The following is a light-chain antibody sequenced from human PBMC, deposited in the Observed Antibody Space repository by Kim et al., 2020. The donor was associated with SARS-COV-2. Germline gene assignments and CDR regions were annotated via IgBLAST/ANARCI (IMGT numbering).Light chain of an antibody. J-gene: IGLJ1*01. CDR3: SSYTSSSIYV. Sequence: QSALTQPASVSGSPGQSITISCTGTSSDVGGYNYVSWYQQHPGKAPKLMNYDVSKRPSGVSNRFSGSKSGNTASLTISGLQAEDEADYYCSSYTSSSIYVFGTGTKVTVL. CDR2: DVS. CDR1: SSDVGGYNY. V-gene: IGLV2-14*01.